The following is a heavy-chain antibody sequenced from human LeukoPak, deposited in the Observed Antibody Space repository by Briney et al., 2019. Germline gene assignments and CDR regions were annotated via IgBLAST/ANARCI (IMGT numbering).Heavy chain of an antibody. CDR2: ISSSSSYI. D-gene: IGHD1-26*01. Sequence: PGGSLRLSCAASGFTFSSYTMNWVRQAPGKGLEWVSSISSSSSYIYYADSVKGRFTISRDNAKNSLYLQMNSLRAEDTAVYYCARGLYSGSYWIDYWGQGTLVTVSS. CDR1: GFTFSSYT. V-gene: IGHV3-21*01. CDR3: ARGLYSGSYWIDY. J-gene: IGHJ4*02.